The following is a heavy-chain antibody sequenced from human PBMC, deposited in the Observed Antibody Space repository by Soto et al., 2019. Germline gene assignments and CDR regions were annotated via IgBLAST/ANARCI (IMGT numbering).Heavy chain of an antibody. Sequence: SETLSLTCTVSGGSITGYYWTWIRQPPGKGLEWIGYVFYKGNTNYNPSLKSRVTISVDTSANQFSLRLSSVTAADTAVYYCARSGDSFGFTDYWGQGTLVTVSS. V-gene: IGHV4-59*01. CDR1: GGSITGYY. CDR2: VFYKGNT. J-gene: IGHJ4*02. D-gene: IGHD5-18*01. CDR3: ARSGDSFGFTDY.